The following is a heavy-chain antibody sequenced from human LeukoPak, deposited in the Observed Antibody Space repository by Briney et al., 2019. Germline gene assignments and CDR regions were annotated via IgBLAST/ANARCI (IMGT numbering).Heavy chain of an antibody. CDR1: GYTFTSYY. CDR3: ARGIGGSYYVGYYFYN. V-gene: IGHV1-46*01. D-gene: IGHD1-26*01. J-gene: IGHJ4*02. CDR2: INPSGGST. Sequence: ASVKVSCKASGYTFTSYYMHWVRQAPGQGLEWMGIINPSGGSTSYAQKFQGRVTMTRDTSTSTVYMELSSLKSEGTAVYYGARGIGGSYYVGYYFYNWGQGTLVTVSS.